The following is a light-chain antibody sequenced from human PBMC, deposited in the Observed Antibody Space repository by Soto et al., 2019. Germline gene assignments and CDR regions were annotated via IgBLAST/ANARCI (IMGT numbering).Light chain of an antibody. J-gene: IGLJ2*01. Sequence: QSALTQPPSVSGAPGQRVTISCTGSSSNIGAGYDVHWYQQLPGTAPKLLIYGNSNRPSGVPDRFSGSKSGTSASLAITGLQAEDEADYYYHSYDSSLSGYVVFGGGTKLTVL. CDR2: GNS. V-gene: IGLV1-40*01. CDR1: SSNIGAGYD. CDR3: HSYDSSLSGYVV.